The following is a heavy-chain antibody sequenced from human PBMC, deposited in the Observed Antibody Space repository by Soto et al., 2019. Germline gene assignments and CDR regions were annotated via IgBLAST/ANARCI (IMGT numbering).Heavy chain of an antibody. CDR2: ISGYNGNT. D-gene: IGHD2-8*02. CDR1: DNTFTHYG. V-gene: IGHV1-18*01. J-gene: IGHJ6*02. Sequence: QVRLVQSGSEVKKLGASVKVSCKSSDNTFTHYGINWVRQAPGQGLEWMGWISGYNGNTKYAQKFQDRVTMTADTSTRTAFMEVRSLTSDDAGFYFCAATGGNYFGLDVWGQGTTVTVSS. CDR3: AATGGNYFGLDV.